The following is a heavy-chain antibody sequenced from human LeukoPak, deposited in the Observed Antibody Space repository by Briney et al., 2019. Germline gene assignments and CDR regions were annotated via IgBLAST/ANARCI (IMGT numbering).Heavy chain of an antibody. V-gene: IGHV1-2*04. D-gene: IGHD6-19*01. CDR1: GYTFTGYY. Sequence: GASVKVSCKASGYTFTGYYMHWVRQAPGQGLEWMGWINPNSGGTNYAQKFQGWVTMTRDTSISTAYMELSRLRSDDTAVYYCAREFVHRGWYYFDYWGQGTLVTVSS. J-gene: IGHJ4*02. CDR2: INPNSGGT. CDR3: AREFVHRGWYYFDY.